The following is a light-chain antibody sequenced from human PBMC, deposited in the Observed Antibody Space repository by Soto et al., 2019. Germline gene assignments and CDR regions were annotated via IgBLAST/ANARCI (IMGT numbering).Light chain of an antibody. CDR2: EVS. J-gene: IGLJ1*01. Sequence: QSALTQPASVSGSPGQSITISCSGTSSDIGAYDYVSWYQQHPGRAPKLIIFEVSYRPSGISNRFSASKSGDTASLTISGLQADDEADYYCCSYTDSRTHIFGSGTKLTVL. CDR1: SSDIGAYDY. V-gene: IGLV2-14*01. CDR3: CSYTDSRTHI.